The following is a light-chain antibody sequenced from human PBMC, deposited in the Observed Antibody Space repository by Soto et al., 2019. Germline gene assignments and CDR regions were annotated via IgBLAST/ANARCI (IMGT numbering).Light chain of an antibody. Sequence: QPVLTQPPSVSGAPGQRVTISCTGSSSNIGAGYDVHWYQQLLGTAPKLLIYGNSNRPSGVPDRFSGSKSGTSASLAITGLQAEDEADYYCQSYDSSLRGVFGGGTKLTVL. J-gene: IGLJ3*02. CDR1: SSNIGAGYD. V-gene: IGLV1-40*01. CDR3: QSYDSSLRGV. CDR2: GNS.